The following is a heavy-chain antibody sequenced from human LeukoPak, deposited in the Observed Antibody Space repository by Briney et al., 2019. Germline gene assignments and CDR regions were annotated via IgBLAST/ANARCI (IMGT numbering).Heavy chain of an antibody. CDR2: ISSSSSYI. CDR1: GFTFSSYS. CDR3: ARRGYSSSWYAHNWFDP. Sequence: GGSLRLSCAASGFTFSSYSMNWVRQAPGKGLEWVSSISSSSSYIYYADSVKGRFTISRDNAKNSLYLQMNSLRAEDTAVYYCARRGYSSSWYAHNWFDPWGQGTLVTVSS. V-gene: IGHV3-21*01. D-gene: IGHD6-13*01. J-gene: IGHJ5*02.